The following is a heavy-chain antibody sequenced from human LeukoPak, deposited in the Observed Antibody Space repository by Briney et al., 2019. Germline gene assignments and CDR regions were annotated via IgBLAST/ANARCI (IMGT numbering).Heavy chain of an antibody. CDR2: IYHSGST. CDR3: ARGRAFFD. D-gene: IGHD3-3*02. Sequence: KTSETLSLTYTDSGGSMNTYYWTWIRQPPGKGLEWIGYIYHSGSTKYNPSLKSRVTISRDTSKNQFSLKLSSVTAADTAVYSCARGRAFFDWGQGTLVTVSS. V-gene: IGHV4-59*12. CDR1: GGSMNTYY. J-gene: IGHJ4*02.